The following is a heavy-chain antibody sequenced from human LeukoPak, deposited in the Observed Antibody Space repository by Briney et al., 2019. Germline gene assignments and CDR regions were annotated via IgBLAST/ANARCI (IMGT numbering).Heavy chain of an antibody. CDR1: GDTFTSYD. V-gene: IGHV1-8*01. J-gene: IGHJ6*03. CDR2: MNPNSGNT. Sequence: ASVKVSCKASGDTFTSYDINWVRQATGQGLEWMGWMNPNSGNTGYAQKFQGRVTMTRNTSISTAYMELSSLRSEDTAVYYCARGRGDTAMVRDYYYYMDVWGKGTTVTVSS. D-gene: IGHD5-18*01. CDR3: ARGRGDTAMVRDYYYYMDV.